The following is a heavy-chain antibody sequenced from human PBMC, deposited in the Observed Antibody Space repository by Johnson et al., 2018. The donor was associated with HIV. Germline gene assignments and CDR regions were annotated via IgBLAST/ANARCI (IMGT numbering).Heavy chain of an antibody. J-gene: IGHJ3*02. D-gene: IGHD5-12*01. CDR1: GFTFSNYG. Sequence: VQLVESGGGVVQPGGSLRLSCTTSGFTFSNYGIHWVRQAPGKGLEWVSYISSSGSTIYYADSVKGRFTISRDNAKNSLYLQMNSLRAEDTALYYCARDGPYSGYEGDAFDIWGQGTMVTVSS. CDR2: ISSSGSTI. CDR3: ARDGPYSGYEGDAFDI. V-gene: IGHV3-48*04.